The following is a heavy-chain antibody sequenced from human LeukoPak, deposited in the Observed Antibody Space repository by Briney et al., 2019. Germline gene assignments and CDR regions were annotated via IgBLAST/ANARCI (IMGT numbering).Heavy chain of an antibody. V-gene: IGHV4-4*07. CDR3: ARDGPRSGYDLGHFDN. J-gene: IGHJ4*02. D-gene: IGHD5-12*01. Sequence: PSETLSLTCTVSGGSISSYFWSWVRQPAGKGLEWIGRIYSTGRSDYNPSLKSRITMSVDTSKNQFSLKLSSVTAADTAVYYCARDGPRSGYDLGHFDNLGQGTLVTASS. CDR2: IYSTGRS. CDR1: GGSISSYF.